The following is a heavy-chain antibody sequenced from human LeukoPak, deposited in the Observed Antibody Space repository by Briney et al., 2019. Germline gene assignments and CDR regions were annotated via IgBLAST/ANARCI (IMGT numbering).Heavy chain of an antibody. CDR1: GGSISSYY. D-gene: IGHD3-3*01. CDR2: IYYSGST. Sequence: SETLSLTCTVSGGSISSYYWSWIRQPPGKGLEWIGYIYYSGSTNYNPSLKSRVTISVDTSKNQFSLKLSSVTAADTAVYYCAKDGTYYDFWSGYSRWFDPWGQGTLVTVSS. V-gene: IGHV4-59*01. CDR3: AKDGTYYDFWSGYSRWFDP. J-gene: IGHJ5*02.